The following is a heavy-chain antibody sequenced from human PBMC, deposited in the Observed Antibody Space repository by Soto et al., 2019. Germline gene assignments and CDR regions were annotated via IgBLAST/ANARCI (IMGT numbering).Heavy chain of an antibody. J-gene: IGHJ4*02. D-gene: IGHD6-19*01. Sequence: GESLRLSCAASGFTFSSYAMSWVRQAPGKGLEWVSAISGGGGSTYYADSVKGRFTISRDNSKNTLYLQMNSLRAEDTAVYYCAKRDSSGWFFDYWGQGTLVTVSS. CDR2: ISGGGGST. CDR1: GFTFSSYA. V-gene: IGHV3-23*01. CDR3: AKRDSSGWFFDY.